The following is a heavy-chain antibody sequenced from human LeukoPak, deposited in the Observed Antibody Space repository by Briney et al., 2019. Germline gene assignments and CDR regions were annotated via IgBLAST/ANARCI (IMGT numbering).Heavy chain of an antibody. Sequence: EASVKVSCKASGYTFAGYGISWVGQAPGQGLEWMGWISAYKRSTNYAQKFQGRVTMTTDTSTSTAYMELRSLRSDDTAVYYCARDLDGSGSYYTDYWGQGTLVTVSS. CDR1: GYTFAGYG. D-gene: IGHD3-10*01. CDR2: ISAYKRST. V-gene: IGHV1-18*01. CDR3: ARDLDGSGSYYTDY. J-gene: IGHJ4*02.